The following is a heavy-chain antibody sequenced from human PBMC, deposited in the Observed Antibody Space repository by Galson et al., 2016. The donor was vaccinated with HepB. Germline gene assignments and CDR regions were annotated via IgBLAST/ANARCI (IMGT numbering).Heavy chain of an antibody. Sequence: QSGAEVKQPGESLKISCKGSGYSFSTYWIGWVRQVPGKGLEWMGIIYPGDSDTKYSPSFQGPVTISADESRSAAFLQWNSLKASDTAMYYCVRLPLVSGKRYYGVDVWGQGTTVTVSS. D-gene: IGHD6-19*01. J-gene: IGHJ6*02. CDR1: GYSFSTYW. CDR2: IYPGDSDT. V-gene: IGHV5-51*01. CDR3: VRLPLVSGKRYYGVDV.